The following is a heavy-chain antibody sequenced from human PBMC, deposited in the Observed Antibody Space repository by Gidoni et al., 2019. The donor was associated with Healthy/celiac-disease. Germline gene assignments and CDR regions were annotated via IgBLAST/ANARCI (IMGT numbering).Heavy chain of an antibody. CDR1: GFTFSSYS. CDR3: ARGRNCSSTSCYKKYYFDY. V-gene: IGHV3-48*02. CDR2: SSSSSSTI. J-gene: IGHJ4*02. Sequence: EVQLVESGGGLVQPGGSLRLSCAASGFTFSSYSMHWVRQAPGKGLEWVSYSSSSSSTIYYADSVKGRFTISRDNAKNSLYLQMNSLRDEDTAVYYCARGRNCSSTSCYKKYYFDYWGQGTLVTVSS. D-gene: IGHD2-2*02.